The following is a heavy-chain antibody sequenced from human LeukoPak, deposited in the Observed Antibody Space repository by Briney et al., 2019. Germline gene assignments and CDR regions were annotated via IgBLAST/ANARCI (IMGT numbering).Heavy chain of an antibody. Sequence: SQTLSLTCAISGDSVSSNSAAWNWIRQSPSRGLEWQGRTYYRSKWYNDYAVSVKSRITINPDTSKNQFSLQLNSVTPEDTAVYYCARERIQLWEIHDAFDIWGQGTRVTVSS. J-gene: IGHJ3*02. CDR1: GDSVSSNSAA. V-gene: IGHV6-1*01. D-gene: IGHD5-18*01. CDR2: TYYRSKWYN. CDR3: ARERIQLWEIHDAFDI.